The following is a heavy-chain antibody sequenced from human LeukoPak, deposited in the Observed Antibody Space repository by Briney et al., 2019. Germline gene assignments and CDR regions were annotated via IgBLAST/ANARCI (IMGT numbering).Heavy chain of an antibody. V-gene: IGHV3-23*01. CDR3: AKGGKWDVTPFDY. J-gene: IGHJ4*02. D-gene: IGHD1-26*01. CDR2: ISGGGGST. CDR1: GFTFTSYS. Sequence: GGSLGLSCAASGFTFTSYSMNWVRQAPGKGLEWVSTISGGGGSTYYADSVKGRFTISRDNSKNTLYLQVNSLRAEDTAVYYCAKGGKWDVTPFDYWGQGTLVTVSS.